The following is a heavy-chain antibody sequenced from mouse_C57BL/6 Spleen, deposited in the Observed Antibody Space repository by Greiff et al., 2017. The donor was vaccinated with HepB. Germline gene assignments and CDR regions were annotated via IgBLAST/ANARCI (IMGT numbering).Heavy chain of an antibody. CDR3: TRIYYDHGFDV. J-gene: IGHJ1*03. CDR2: ISSGGDYI. Sequence: DVMLVESGEGLVKPGGSLKLSCAASGFTFSSYAMSWVRQTPEKRLEWVAYISSGGDYIYYADTVKGRFTISRDNARNTLYLQMSSLKSEDTAMYYCTRIYYDHGFDVWGTGTTVTVSS. V-gene: IGHV5-9-1*02. D-gene: IGHD2-4*01. CDR1: GFTFSSYA.